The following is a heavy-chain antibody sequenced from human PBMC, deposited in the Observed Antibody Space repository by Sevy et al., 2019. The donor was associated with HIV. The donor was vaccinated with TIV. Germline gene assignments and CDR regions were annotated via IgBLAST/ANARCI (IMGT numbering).Heavy chain of an antibody. J-gene: IGHJ5*02. D-gene: IGHD3-22*01. Sequence: GGSLRLSCAASGFTFSDYYMSWIRQAPGKGLEWVSYISRSCSTINYADSVKGRFTISRDNAKNSLYLQINSLRAEDTAVYYCARENTMIEEPGWFDPWGQGTLVTVSS. CDR2: ISRSCSTI. CDR1: GFTFSDYY. CDR3: ARENTMIEEPGWFDP. V-gene: IGHV3-11*01.